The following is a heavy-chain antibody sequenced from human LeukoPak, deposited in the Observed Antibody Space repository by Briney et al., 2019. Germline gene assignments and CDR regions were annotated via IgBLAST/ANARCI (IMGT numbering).Heavy chain of an antibody. Sequence: ASVKVACKASGYTFTGYYVHWVRQAPGQGLKWMGWINPNSGGTNYAQKFQGRVTMTRDTSISTAYMELSRLRSDDTAVYYCARVLDGYPIGVSDYWGQGTLVTVSS. V-gene: IGHV1-2*02. J-gene: IGHJ4*02. D-gene: IGHD5-24*01. CDR2: INPNSGGT. CDR1: GYTFTGYY. CDR3: ARVLDGYPIGVSDY.